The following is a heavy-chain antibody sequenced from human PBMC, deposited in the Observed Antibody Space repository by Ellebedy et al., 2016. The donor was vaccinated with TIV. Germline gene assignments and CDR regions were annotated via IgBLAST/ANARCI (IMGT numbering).Heavy chain of an antibody. D-gene: IGHD3-9*01. CDR3: ARDRGDYDILTGYYTDAFDI. Sequence: SETLSLTCTVSGGSISSYDWGWIRQPPGRGLEYIGYISSTGTTRYKPSLKSRVTISMDPSTNQFSLKLGSVTAADTAVYYCARDRGDYDILTGYYTDAFDIWGQGTMVTVSS. V-gene: IGHV4-59*01. J-gene: IGHJ3*02. CDR2: ISSTGTT. CDR1: GGSISSYD.